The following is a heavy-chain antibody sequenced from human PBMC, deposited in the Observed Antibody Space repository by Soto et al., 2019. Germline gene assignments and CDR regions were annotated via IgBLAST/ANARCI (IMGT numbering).Heavy chain of an antibody. CDR3: AGSMKWAINAFDI. V-gene: IGHV4-31*03. Sequence: SETLSLTCTVSGGSISSGGYYWSWIRQHPGKGLEWIGYIYYSGSTYYNPSLKSRVTISVDTSKNQFSLKLSSVTAADTAVYYCAGSMKWAINAFDIWGQGTMVTVSS. CDR1: GGSISSGGYY. D-gene: IGHD1-26*01. CDR2: IYYSGST. J-gene: IGHJ3*02.